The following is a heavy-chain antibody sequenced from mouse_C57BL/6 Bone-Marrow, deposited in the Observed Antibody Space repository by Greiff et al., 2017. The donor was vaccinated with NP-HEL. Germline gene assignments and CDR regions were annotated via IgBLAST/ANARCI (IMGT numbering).Heavy chain of an antibody. D-gene: IGHD2-3*01. J-gene: IGHJ1*03. CDR1: GFTFSDAW. CDR2: IRNKANNHAT. Sequence: EVMLVESGGGLVQPGGSMKLSCAASGFTFSDAWMDWVRQSPEKGLEWVAEIRNKANNHATYYAESVKGRFTISRDDSKSSVYLQMNSLRAEDTGIYSCASGYYEYWYFDVWGTGTTVTVAS. V-gene: IGHV6-6*01. CDR3: ASGYYEYWYFDV.